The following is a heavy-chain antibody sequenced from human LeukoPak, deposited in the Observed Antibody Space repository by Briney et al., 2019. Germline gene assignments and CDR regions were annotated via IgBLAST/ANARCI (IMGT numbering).Heavy chain of an antibody. CDR2: INAVNGHT. CDR1: GYTFTSYA. CDR3: AREYGGSGYFGADS. Sequence: ASVKVSCKASGYTFTSYAMHWVRQAPGQRLEWMGWINAVNGHTKYSQKFQGRFTIARDTSASTAYMELNSLRSEDTAVYYCAREYGGSGYFGADSWGQGTQVTVSS. D-gene: IGHD2-15*01. V-gene: IGHV1-3*01. J-gene: IGHJ4*02.